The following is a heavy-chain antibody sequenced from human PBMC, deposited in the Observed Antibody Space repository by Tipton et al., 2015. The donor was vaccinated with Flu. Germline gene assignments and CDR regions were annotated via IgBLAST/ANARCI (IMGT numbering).Heavy chain of an antibody. CDR2: IYSSGST. D-gene: IGHD1-1*01. V-gene: IGHV4-4*07. Sequence: TLSLTCTVSGGSLSSYYWSWIRQPAGKGLEWIGRIYSSGSTKYNSSLKSRVTMSVDTSKKQFSLKLSSVTAADTAVYYCATKDWNRSDWRHHWGQGTLVTVSS. CDR3: ATKDWNRSDWRHH. CDR1: GGSLSSYY. J-gene: IGHJ5*02.